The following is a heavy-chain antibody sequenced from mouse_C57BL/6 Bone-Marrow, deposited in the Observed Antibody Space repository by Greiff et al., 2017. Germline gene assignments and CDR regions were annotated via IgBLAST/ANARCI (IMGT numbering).Heavy chain of an antibody. V-gene: IGHV1-72*01. CDR2: MYPNSGGT. CDR3: AREGCYDWFAY. Sequence: QVQLQQPGAELVKPGASVKLSCKASGYTFTRYWMHWVKPRPGRGLEWIGRMYPNSGGTKDNEKFKSKATLTVVKPSSTAYMQLSSLTSEDSAVYYWAREGCYDWFAYWVQVTLVTVSA. J-gene: IGHJ3*01. D-gene: IGHD2-12*01. CDR1: GYTFTRYW.